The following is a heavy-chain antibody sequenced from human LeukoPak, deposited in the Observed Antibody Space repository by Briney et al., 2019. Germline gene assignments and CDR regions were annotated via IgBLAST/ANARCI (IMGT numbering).Heavy chain of an antibody. D-gene: IGHD1-14*01. CDR2: INPSGGST. J-gene: IGHJ3*02. Sequence: ASVKVSCKASGYTFTSYYMHWVRQAPGQGLEWTGIINPSGGSTSYAQKFQGRVTMTRDVSTSTVYMELSSLRSEDTAVYYCARALTGHDAFDIWGQGTMVTVSS. CDR3: ARALTGHDAFDI. CDR1: GYTFTSYY. V-gene: IGHV1-46*01.